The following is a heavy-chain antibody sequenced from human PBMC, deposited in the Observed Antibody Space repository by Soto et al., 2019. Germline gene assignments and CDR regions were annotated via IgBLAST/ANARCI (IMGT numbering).Heavy chain of an antibody. V-gene: IGHV3-21*01. Sequence: GGSLRLSCAASGFTFSSYSMNWVRQAPGKGLEWVSSISSSSSYIYYADSVKGRFTISRDNAKNSLYLQMNSLRAEDTAVYYCARDLGVLGTEGCFDYWGQGTLVTVSS. J-gene: IGHJ4*02. CDR2: ISSSSSYI. CDR1: GFTFSSYS. CDR3: ARDLGVLGTEGCFDY. D-gene: IGHD7-27*01.